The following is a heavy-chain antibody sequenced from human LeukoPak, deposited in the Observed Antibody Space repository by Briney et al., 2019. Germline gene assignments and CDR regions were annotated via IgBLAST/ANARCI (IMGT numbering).Heavy chain of an antibody. V-gene: IGHV3-9*03. CDR3: AKDRSQWLAMGFDY. CDR2: ISWNSGSI. CDR1: GFTLDDYA. J-gene: IGHJ4*02. D-gene: IGHD6-19*01. Sequence: PGRSLRFSCAPSGFTLDDYAMHWVRPAPGKGLEWVSGISWNSGSIGHADSVQGRFTISRNNAKNSLYLQMNSLRAEDMALYYCAKDRSQWLAMGFDYWGQGTLVTVSS.